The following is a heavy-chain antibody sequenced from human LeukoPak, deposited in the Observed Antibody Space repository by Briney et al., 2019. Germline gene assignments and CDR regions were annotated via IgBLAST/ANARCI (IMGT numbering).Heavy chain of an antibody. V-gene: IGHV1-69*01. J-gene: IGHJ5*02. CDR2: IIPIFGTA. CDR3: ARKGDCSSTSCPPYNWFDP. D-gene: IGHD2-2*01. Sequence: SVKVSCKASGGTFSSYAISWMRQAPGQGLEWMGGIIPIFGTANYAQKFQGRVTITADESTSTAYMELSSLRSEDTAVYYCARKGDCSSTSCPPYNWFDPWGQGTLVTVSS. CDR1: GGTFSSYA.